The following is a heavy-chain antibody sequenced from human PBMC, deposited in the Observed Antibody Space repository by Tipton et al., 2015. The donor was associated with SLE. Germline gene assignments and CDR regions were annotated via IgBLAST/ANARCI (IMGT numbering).Heavy chain of an antibody. Sequence: SLRLSCEASGFTFSDCAMTWVRQAPGKGLEWVSTISSAGETYYADSVKGRFSISRDNAKNSLYLQMNSLRAEDTATYYCATSGFMYYYGMDVWGQGTTVTVSS. D-gene: IGHD3-10*01. CDR1: GFTFSDCA. V-gene: IGHV3-69-1*02. CDR2: ISSAGET. CDR3: ATSGFMYYYGMDV. J-gene: IGHJ6*02.